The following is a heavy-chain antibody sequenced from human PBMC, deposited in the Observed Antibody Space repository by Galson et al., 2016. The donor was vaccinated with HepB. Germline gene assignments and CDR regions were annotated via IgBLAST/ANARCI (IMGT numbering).Heavy chain of an antibody. CDR1: GGSLSSSSYF. CDR3: ARDSGDLDAFDI. Sequence: TLSLTCTVAGGSLSSSSYFWAWIRQHPGKGLEWIGYVYFSGSPYYNPSLKSRVTISVDTSKNHFSLRLSSVTAADTAVYFCARDSGDLDAFDIWGQETMVTVSS. CDR2: VYFSGSP. D-gene: IGHD1-26*01. V-gene: IGHV4-31*03. J-gene: IGHJ3*02.